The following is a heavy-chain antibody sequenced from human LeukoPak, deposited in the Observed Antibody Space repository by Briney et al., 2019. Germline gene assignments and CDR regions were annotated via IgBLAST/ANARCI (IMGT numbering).Heavy chain of an antibody. CDR3: ATTEAVAGTRYWFDP. CDR2: FDPEDGAT. J-gene: IGHJ5*02. CDR1: GYTLTELS. D-gene: IGHD6-19*01. Sequence: ASVKVSCKVSGYTLTELSMHWVRQAPGKGLEWMGGFDPEDGATIYAQKFQGRVTMTEDTSTDTAYMELSSLRSEDTAVYYCATTEAVAGTRYWFDPWGQGTLVTVSS. V-gene: IGHV1-24*01.